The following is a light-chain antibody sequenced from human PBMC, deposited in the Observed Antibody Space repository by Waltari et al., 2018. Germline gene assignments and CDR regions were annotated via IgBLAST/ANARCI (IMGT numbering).Light chain of an antibody. CDR2: DVT. V-gene: IGLV2-11*01. CDR1: SSDVGGYNH. J-gene: IGLJ2*01. CDR3: CSFAGSHTFVI. Sequence: QSALTQPRSVSGSPGQSVTIPCTGISSDVGGYNHVSWYQRHPDKAPKVMIYDVTKRPSDGPDRFSGSKSGNTASLTISGLQADDEADYYCCSFAGSHTFVIFGGGTKLTVL.